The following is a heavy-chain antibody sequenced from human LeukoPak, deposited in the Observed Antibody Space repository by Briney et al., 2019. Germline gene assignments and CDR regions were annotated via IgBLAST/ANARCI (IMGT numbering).Heavy chain of an antibody. D-gene: IGHD2-2*03. J-gene: IGHJ3*02. Sequence: GGSLRLSCAASGFTFTSYGFHWVRQAPGKALEWVAFMSYDGNKKYGDSVKGRFTISRDNAKNTLHLQMNGLRPDDTAVYYCARGPLDISRWANAFDIWGQGTLVTVSS. V-gene: IGHV3-30*03. CDR2: MSYDGNK. CDR1: GFTFTSYG. CDR3: ARGPLDISRWANAFDI.